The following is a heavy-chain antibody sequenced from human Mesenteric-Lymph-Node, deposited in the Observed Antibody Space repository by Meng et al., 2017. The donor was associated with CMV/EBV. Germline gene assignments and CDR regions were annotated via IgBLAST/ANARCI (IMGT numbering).Heavy chain of an antibody. D-gene: IGHD2-21*01. CDR3: AHRRLRGGNSQIAFDI. CDR2: IYWNDDK. J-gene: IGHJ3*02. Sequence: SGPTLVKPTQTLTLTCTFSGFSLSTSGVGVGWIRQPPGKALEWLALIYWNDDKRYSPSLKSRLTITKDTSKNQVVLTMTNMDPVDTATYYCAHRRLRGGNSQIAFDIWGQGTMVTVSS. CDR1: GFSLSTSGVG. V-gene: IGHV2-5*01.